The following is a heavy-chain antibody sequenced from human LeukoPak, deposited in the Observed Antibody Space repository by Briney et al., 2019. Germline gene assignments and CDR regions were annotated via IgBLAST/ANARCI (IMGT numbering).Heavy chain of an antibody. CDR2: IYSGGST. CDR1: GFTFSSYA. J-gene: IGHJ4*02. V-gene: IGHV3-53*01. D-gene: IGHD1-20*01. Sequence: GGSLRLSCAASGFTFSSYAMSWVRQAPGKGLEWVSVIYSGGSTYYADSVKGRFTISRDNSKNTLYLQMNSLRAEDTAVYYCARGKYNWNYFDYWGQGTLVTVSS. CDR3: ARGKYNWNYFDY.